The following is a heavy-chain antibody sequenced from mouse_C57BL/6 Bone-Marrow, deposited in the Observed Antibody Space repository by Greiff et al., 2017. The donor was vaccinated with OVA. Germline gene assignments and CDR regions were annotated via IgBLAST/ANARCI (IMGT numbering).Heavy chain of an antibody. Sequence: QVQLQQSGAELVKPGASVKMSCKASGYTFTSYWITWVKQRPRQGLEWIGDIYPGSGSTNYNEKFKSKATLTVDTSSSTAYMQLSSLTSEDSEVYYCATGRGVFFDYWGQGTTLTVSS. CDR3: ATGRGVFFDY. V-gene: IGHV1-55*01. CDR2: IYPGSGST. D-gene: IGHD4-1*01. CDR1: GYTFTSYW. J-gene: IGHJ2*01.